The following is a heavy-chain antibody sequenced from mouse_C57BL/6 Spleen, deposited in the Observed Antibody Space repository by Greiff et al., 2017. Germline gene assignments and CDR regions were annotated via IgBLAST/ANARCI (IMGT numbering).Heavy chain of an antibody. CDR2: ISDGGSYT. D-gene: IGHD3-2*02. CDR1: GFTFSSYA. J-gene: IGHJ2*01. Sequence: EVMLVESGGGLVKPGGSLKLSCAASGFTFSSYAMSWVRQTPEKRLEWVATISDGGSYTYYPDNVKGRITISRDNAKNNLYLQMSHLKSEDTAMYYCALDSSGYRYYFDYWGQGTTLTVSS. CDR3: ALDSSGYRYYFDY. V-gene: IGHV5-4*03.